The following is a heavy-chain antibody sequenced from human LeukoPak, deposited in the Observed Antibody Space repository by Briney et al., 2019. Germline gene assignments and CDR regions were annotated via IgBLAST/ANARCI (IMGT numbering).Heavy chain of an antibody. J-gene: IGHJ4*02. D-gene: IGHD5-12*01. Sequence: PGGSLRLSCAASGFTFSNYAMSWVRQAPGKGLEWVSAISDSYSTYYADSVKGRFTISRDNSKNTLYLQMNSLRAEDTAIYYCAKDAGNSSYDFVDYWGQGTLVTVSS. CDR2: ISDSYST. CDR3: AKDAGNSSYDFVDY. CDR1: GFTFSNYA. V-gene: IGHV3-23*01.